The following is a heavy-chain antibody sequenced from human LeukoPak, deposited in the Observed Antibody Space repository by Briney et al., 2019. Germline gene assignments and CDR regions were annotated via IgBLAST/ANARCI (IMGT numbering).Heavy chain of an antibody. CDR2: ISAYNGNT. Sequence: GASVKVSCKASGYTFTSYGISWVRRAPGQGLEWMGWISAYNGNTNYAQKLQGRVTMTTDTSTSTAYMELRSLRSDDTAVYYCAREAGGDSRGYYYYMDVWGKGTTVTVSS. D-gene: IGHD4-17*01. CDR1: GYTFTSYG. CDR3: AREAGGDSRGYYYYMDV. V-gene: IGHV1-18*01. J-gene: IGHJ6*03.